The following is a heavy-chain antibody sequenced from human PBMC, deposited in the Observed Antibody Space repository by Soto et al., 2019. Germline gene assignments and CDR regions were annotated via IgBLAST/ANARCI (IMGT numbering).Heavy chain of an antibody. D-gene: IGHD3-10*01. CDR3: ARDLYYYGSGRYNCFEP. J-gene: IGHJ5*02. CDR2: ISYDGNNK. CDR1: GFTFSSYA. V-gene: IGHV3-30-3*01. Sequence: GGSLRLSCAASGFTFSSYAMHWVRQAPGKGLEWVAVISYDGNNKYYADSVKGRFTISRDNSKNTLYLQMNSLRAEDTAVYYCARDLYYYGSGRYNCFEPWGQGLLVTVSS.